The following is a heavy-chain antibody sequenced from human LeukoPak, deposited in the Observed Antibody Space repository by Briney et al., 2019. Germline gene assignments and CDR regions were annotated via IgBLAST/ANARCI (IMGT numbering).Heavy chain of an antibody. J-gene: IGHJ5*02. CDR3: ARCWSSGRTLNWFDP. Sequence: GGALKISCQGSGFRFTTYWIAGARQMPGKGLEGMGNIYPGDSETRYSPSFQGQVTISADKSISAAYLQWSSLKASDTAMYYCARCWSSGRTLNWFDPWGQGALVTVSS. V-gene: IGHV5-51*01. D-gene: IGHD3-10*01. CDR2: IYPGDSET. CDR1: GFRFTTYW.